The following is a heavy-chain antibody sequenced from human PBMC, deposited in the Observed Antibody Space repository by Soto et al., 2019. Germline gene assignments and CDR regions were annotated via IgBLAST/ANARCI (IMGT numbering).Heavy chain of an antibody. CDR3: AGLDGYNKGRGGDY. Sequence: QVQLVQSGAEVKKPGSSVKVSCKASGGTFSSYAISWVRQAPGQGLEWMGGIIPIFGTANYAQKFQGRVTITADESTSTGYMGPSNLRSEDTAGYYWAGLDGYNKGRGGDYWGQGTLVTVSS. CDR1: GGTFSSYA. CDR2: IIPIFGTA. J-gene: IGHJ4*02. D-gene: IGHD5-12*01. V-gene: IGHV1-69*12.